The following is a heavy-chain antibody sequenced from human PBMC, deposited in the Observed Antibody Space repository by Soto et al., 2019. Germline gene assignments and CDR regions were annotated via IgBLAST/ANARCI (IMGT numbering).Heavy chain of an antibody. J-gene: IGHJ6*02. Sequence: QAQLAQSGAEVKKPGASVKVSCRASGYTFTGPYIYWLRQAPGQGLEWMGWINPDSGGTDFAQKFQGRVTMTRDTSISTVYLALNSLRSDDTGVYSCARDIRTDSHGVDVWGQGTAVTVSS. D-gene: IGHD4-4*01. CDR2: INPDSGGT. CDR1: GYTFTGPY. CDR3: ARDIRTDSHGVDV. V-gene: IGHV1-2*02.